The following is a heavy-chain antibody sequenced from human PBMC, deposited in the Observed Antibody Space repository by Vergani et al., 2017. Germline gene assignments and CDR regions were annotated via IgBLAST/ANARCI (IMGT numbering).Heavy chain of an antibody. J-gene: IGHJ5*02. CDR2: INAGNGNT. V-gene: IGHV1-3*01. CDR1: GYTFTSYA. Sequence: QVQLVPSGAEVKKPGASVKVSCKASGYTFTSYAMHWVRQAPGQRLEWMGWINAGNGNTKYSQKFQGRVTITRDTYASTAYMELSSLRSEDTAVYYCAAVAVAGTRGHYNWFDPWGQGTLVTVSS. CDR3: AAVAVAGTRGHYNWFDP. D-gene: IGHD6-19*01.